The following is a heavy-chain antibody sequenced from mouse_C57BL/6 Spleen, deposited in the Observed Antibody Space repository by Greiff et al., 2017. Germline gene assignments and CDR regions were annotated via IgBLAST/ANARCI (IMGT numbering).Heavy chain of an antibody. CDR3: ARHDRWLPYAMDY. Sequence: VQLQESGPGLVAPSQSLSITCTVSGFSLTSYGVHWVRQPPGKGLEWLVVIWSDGSTTYNSALKSRLSISKDNSKSQVFLKMNSLQTDDTAMYYCARHDRWLPYAMDYWGQGTSVTVSS. CDR1: GFSLTSYG. V-gene: IGHV2-6-1*01. CDR2: IWSDGST. J-gene: IGHJ4*01. D-gene: IGHD2-3*01.